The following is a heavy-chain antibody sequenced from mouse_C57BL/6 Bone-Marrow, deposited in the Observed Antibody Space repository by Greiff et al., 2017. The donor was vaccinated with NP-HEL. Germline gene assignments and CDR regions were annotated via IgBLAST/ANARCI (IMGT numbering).Heavy chain of an antibody. J-gene: IGHJ1*03. CDR2: IDPENGDT. CDR3: TSTYSYWYFDV. V-gene: IGHV14-4*01. D-gene: IGHD1-1*01. Sequence: EVQLQQSGAELVRPGASVKLSCTASGFNIKDDYMHWVKQRPEQGLEWIGWIDPENGDTEYASKFQGKATITAATSSNTAYLQLSSLTSEDTAVYYCTSTYSYWYFDVWGTGTTVTVSS. CDR1: GFNIKDDY.